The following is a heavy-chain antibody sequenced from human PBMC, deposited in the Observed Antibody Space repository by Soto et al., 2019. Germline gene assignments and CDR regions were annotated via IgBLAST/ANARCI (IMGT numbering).Heavy chain of an antibody. J-gene: IGHJ5*02. D-gene: IGHD2-2*01. CDR3: AKPKGYCSSTSCSQNWFDP. Sequence: GGSLRLSCAASGFTFSSYAMSWVRQAPGKGQEWVSAISGSGGSTYYADSVKGRFTISRDNSKNTLYLQMNSLRAEDTAVYYCAKPKGYCSSTSCSQNWFDPWGQGTLVTVSS. CDR2: ISGSGGST. CDR1: GFTFSSYA. V-gene: IGHV3-23*01.